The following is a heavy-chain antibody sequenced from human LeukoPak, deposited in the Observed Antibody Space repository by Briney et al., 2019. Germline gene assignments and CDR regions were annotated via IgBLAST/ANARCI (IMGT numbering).Heavy chain of an antibody. V-gene: IGHV3-48*01. CDR1: GFTFRSSS. J-gene: IGHJ1*01. D-gene: IGHD3-22*01. CDR2: ISGSGTII. CDR3: ARDGDSSGYYRVGGEF. Sequence: GGSLRLSCAASGFTFRSSSMNWVRQAPGKGLEWVSYISGSGTIIYYADSVKGRFTISRDNAKNLLFLQMNSLRGEDTAVYYCARDGDSSGYYRVGGEFWGQGTLVTVSS.